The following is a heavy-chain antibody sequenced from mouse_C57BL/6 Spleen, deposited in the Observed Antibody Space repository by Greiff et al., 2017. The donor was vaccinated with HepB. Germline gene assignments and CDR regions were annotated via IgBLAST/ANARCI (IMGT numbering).Heavy chain of an antibody. Sequence: EVQLQQSGPELVKPGASVKISCKASGYTFTDYYMNWVKQSHGKSLEWIGDINPNNGGTSYNQKFKGKATLTVDKSSSTAYMELRSLTSEDSAVYYCARGGEIYYDYDGYAMDYWGQGTSVTVSS. V-gene: IGHV1-26*01. CDR1: GYTFTDYY. J-gene: IGHJ4*01. CDR3: ARGGEIYYDYDGYAMDY. D-gene: IGHD2-4*01. CDR2: INPNNGGT.